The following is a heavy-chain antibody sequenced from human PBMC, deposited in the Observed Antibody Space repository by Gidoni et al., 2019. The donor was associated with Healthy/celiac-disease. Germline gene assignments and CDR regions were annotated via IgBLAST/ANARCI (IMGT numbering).Heavy chain of an antibody. D-gene: IGHD3-22*01. CDR1: GGTFSSYA. CDR2: IIPIFGTA. J-gene: IGHJ4*02. Sequence: QVQLVQSGAEVKKPGSSVKVSCKASGGTFSSYAISWVRQAPGQGLEWMGGIIPIFGTANYEQKFQGRVTITADKSTSTAYMELSSLRSEDTAVYYCAELVYYDSSGFPAGHRPGWGQGTLVTVSS. CDR3: AELVYYDSSGFPAGHRPG. V-gene: IGHV1-69*06.